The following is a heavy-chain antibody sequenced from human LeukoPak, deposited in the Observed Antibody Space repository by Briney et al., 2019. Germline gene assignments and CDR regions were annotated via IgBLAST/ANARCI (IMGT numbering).Heavy chain of an antibody. CDR2: ISSSSTYI. D-gene: IGHD3-16*01. CDR3: ARDKGGWGDQNHFDY. CDR1: GFTFSSYS. Sequence: PGGSLRLSCAASGFTFSSYSMNWGRQAPGKGLEWVSSISSSSTYIYYADSVKGRFTISRDNAKNSLYLQMNSLRAEDTAVYYCARDKGGWGDQNHFDYWGQGTLVTVSS. J-gene: IGHJ4*02. V-gene: IGHV3-21*01.